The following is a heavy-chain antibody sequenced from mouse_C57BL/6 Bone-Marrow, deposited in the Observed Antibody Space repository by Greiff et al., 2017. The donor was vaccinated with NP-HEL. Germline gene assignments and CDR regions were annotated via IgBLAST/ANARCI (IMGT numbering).Heavy chain of an antibody. CDR3: ARRTPPYYGSSSFAY. CDR2: ISSGGSYT. J-gene: IGHJ3*01. CDR1: GFTFSSYG. D-gene: IGHD1-1*01. Sequence: EVKLVESGGDLVKPGGSLKLSCAASGFTFSSYGMSWVRQTPDKRLEWVATISSGGSYTYYPASVKGRFTISRDNAKNTLYLQMSSLKSEDTAMYYCARRTPPYYGSSSFAYWGQGTLVTVSA. V-gene: IGHV5-6*01.